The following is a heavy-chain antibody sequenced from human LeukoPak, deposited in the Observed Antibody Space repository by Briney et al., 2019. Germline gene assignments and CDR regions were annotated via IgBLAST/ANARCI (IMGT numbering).Heavy chain of an antibody. CDR3: ARQIWSGYPFDY. CDR1: GYTFTSYG. CDR2: ISAYNGNT. Sequence: ASVKVSCKASGYTFTSYGISWVRQAPGQGLEWMGWISAYNGNTNYAQKLQGRVTMTTDTSTSTAYMELSRLRSDDTAVYYCARQIWSGYPFDYWGQGALVTVSS. J-gene: IGHJ4*02. V-gene: IGHV1-18*01. D-gene: IGHD3-3*01.